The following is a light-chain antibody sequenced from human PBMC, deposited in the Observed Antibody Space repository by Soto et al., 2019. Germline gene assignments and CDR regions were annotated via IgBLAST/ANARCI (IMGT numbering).Light chain of an antibody. CDR2: GAS. CDR1: QGISKY. CDR3: QLYNRYSEA. V-gene: IGKV1-16*01. Sequence: MNEWPSRWSAYVGERVTMAKRASQGISKYLAWFQQKPGKVPKRLIYGASSLQSGVPSRFSGSGSGTEFTLTITNLQPDDFATYYCQLYNRYSEALGQGTKVDIK. J-gene: IGKJ1*01.